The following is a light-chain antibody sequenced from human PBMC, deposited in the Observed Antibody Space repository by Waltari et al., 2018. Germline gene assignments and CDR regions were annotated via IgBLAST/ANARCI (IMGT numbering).Light chain of an antibody. Sequence: SYVLTQPPSVSVAPGATANIICGGDNIGSKSVHWYHQKPGQAPVLVIYYDNDRPAGIPARFSGSNSGNTATLTIARVEAGDEADYFCQVWDTGSDQVVFGGGTKLSVL. CDR1: NIGSKS. V-gene: IGLV3-21*04. J-gene: IGLJ2*01. CDR3: QVWDTGSDQVV. CDR2: YDN.